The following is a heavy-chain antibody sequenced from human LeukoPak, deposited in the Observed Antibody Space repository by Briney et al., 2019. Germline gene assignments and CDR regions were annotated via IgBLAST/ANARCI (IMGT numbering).Heavy chain of an antibody. CDR1: GYSFTNYW. Sequence: PGESLKISCKRSGYSFTNYWIVWVRQMPGKGLEWMGIIYPGASNTLYNPSFQGQVTVSADKSVTTAYLQWSSLKASDTALYFCARQSNLDYSNSAGYFDYWGQGTLVTVSS. V-gene: IGHV5-51*01. J-gene: IGHJ4*02. CDR3: ARQSNLDYSNSAGYFDY. CDR2: IYPGASNT. D-gene: IGHD4-11*01.